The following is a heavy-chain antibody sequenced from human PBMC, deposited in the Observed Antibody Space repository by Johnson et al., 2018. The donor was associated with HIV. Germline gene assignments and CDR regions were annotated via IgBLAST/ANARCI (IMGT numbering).Heavy chain of an antibody. J-gene: IGHJ3*02. V-gene: IGHV3-30*04. CDR2: ISYDGSNK. CDR3: ARRSDYFSHDAFDI. D-gene: IGHD3-22*01. CDR1: GFTFSTYA. Sequence: QLVESGGGVVQPGRSLRLSCAASGFTFSTYAMHWVRQAPGKGLEWVAVISYDGSNKYYADSVKCRFTISRDNSENTLNLQMNSLRVEDTSVYYCARRSDYFSHDAFDIWGQGTMVTVSS.